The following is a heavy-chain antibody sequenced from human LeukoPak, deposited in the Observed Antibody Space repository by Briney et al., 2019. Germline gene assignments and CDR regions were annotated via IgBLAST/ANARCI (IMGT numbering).Heavy chain of an antibody. D-gene: IGHD3-22*01. CDR2: IIPILGIA. V-gene: IGHV1-69*04. CDR3: ARDFPRRTPTYYDSSGYDY. CDR1: GGTFSSYA. J-gene: IGHJ4*02. Sequence: SVKVSCKASGGTFSSYAISWVRQAPGQGLEWMGRIIPILGIANYAQKFQGRVTITADKSTSTAYMELSSLRSEDTAVYYCARDFPRRTPTYYDSSGYDYWGQGTLVTVSP.